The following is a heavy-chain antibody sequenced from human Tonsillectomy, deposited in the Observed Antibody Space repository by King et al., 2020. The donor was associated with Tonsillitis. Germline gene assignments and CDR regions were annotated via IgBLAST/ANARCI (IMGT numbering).Heavy chain of an antibody. Sequence: VQLVESGAEVKKPGASVKVSCKASGYTFTGYYMHWVRQAPGQGLEWMGWLNPNSGGTNYAQKFQGRVTMTRDTSISTAYMELSRLRSDDTAVYYCARVDPTPALTAASEGYFDYWGQGTLVTVSS. V-gene: IGHV1-2*02. CDR3: ARVDPTPALTAASEGYFDY. CDR1: GYTFTGYY. J-gene: IGHJ4*02. CDR2: LNPNSGGT. D-gene: IGHD6-13*01.